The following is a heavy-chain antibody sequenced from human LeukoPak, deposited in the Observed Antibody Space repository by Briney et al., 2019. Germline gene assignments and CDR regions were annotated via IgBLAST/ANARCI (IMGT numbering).Heavy chain of an antibody. CDR3: ARRITIFES. V-gene: IGHV4-39*01. CDR2: IYYSGST. CDR1: GDSFSSVTDY. D-gene: IGHD3-3*01. J-gene: IGHJ4*02. Sequence: PSETLSLTCTVSGDSFSSVTDYWAWIRQPPGKGLEWIGSIYYSGSTYYNPSLKSRVTISVDTSKNQFSLKLSSVTAADTAVYYCARRITIFESWGQGTLVTVSS.